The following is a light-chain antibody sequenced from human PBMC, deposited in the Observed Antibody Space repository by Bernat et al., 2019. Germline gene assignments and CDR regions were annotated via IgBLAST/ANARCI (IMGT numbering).Light chain of an antibody. V-gene: IGKV1-9*01. CDR2: AAS. J-gene: IGKJ1*01. Sequence: DIRLTQSPSFLSASVGDRVTITCRASQGINSYLAWFQKEPGKAPKLLIFAASTLQSGVPSRFSGSESGTEFTLTISSLQPEDFATYYCQQVNSYPWTFGQGTKVELK. CDR1: QGINSY. CDR3: QQVNSYPWT.